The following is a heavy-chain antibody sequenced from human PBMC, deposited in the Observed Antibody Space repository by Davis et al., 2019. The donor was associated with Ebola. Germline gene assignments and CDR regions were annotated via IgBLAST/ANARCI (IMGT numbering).Heavy chain of an antibody. Sequence: ASVKVSCKVSGYTLSELSIHWVRQAPGQGLEWMGWINPNSGGTNYAQKFQGRVTMTRDTSISTAYMELSRLRSDDTAVYYCARVGPTVTTLDYWGQGTLVTVSS. D-gene: IGHD4-17*01. J-gene: IGHJ4*02. CDR1: GYTLSELS. V-gene: IGHV1-2*02. CDR2: INPNSGGT. CDR3: ARVGPTVTTLDY.